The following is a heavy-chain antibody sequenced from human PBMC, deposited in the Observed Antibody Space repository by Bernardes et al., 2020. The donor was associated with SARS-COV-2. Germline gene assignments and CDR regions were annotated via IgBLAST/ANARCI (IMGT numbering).Heavy chain of an antibody. Sequence: SETLSLTCTVSGDSISSTDHYWSWIRQSPGKGLEWIGYIYYTGITYYNPSLESRASISVDTSKNQIFLKLSSVTAADTAMYYCSRDRVVAGTPFFDSWGQGTQVTVSS. CDR3: SRDRVVAGTPFFDS. J-gene: IGHJ4*02. CDR2: IYYTGIT. D-gene: IGHD2-15*01. CDR1: GDSISSTDHY. V-gene: IGHV4-30-4*08.